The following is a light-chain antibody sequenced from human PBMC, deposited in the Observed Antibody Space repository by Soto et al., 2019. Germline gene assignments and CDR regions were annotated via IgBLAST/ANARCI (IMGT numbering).Light chain of an antibody. J-gene: IGKJ1*01. V-gene: IGKV2-30*01. Sequence: DVVMTQSPLSLPVTLGQPASISCRSSQSLVYSDDNTYLHWFQQRPRQSPRRLVHKVAIRDSGVSDRFSGSGSGTDFTVNISRVEPEDVGVYYYMQHTHWPWTFGQGTKVEF. CDR2: KVA. CDR1: QSLVYSDDNTY. CDR3: MQHTHWPWT.